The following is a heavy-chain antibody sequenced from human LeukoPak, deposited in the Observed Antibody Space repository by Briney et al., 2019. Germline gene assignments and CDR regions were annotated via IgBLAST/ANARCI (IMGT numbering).Heavy chain of an antibody. CDR2: ITGSGDST. V-gene: IGHV3-23*01. D-gene: IGHD3-16*01. Sequence: GGSLRLSCAASGFTFSSYVMRWVRQAPVKGLEWVSTITGSGDSTYYADSVKGRFTISRDNSKNTVYLQMNSLRAEDTAVYYCAKDLWGDPHGTCHDYWGQGTQVTVSS. CDR1: GFTFSSYV. CDR3: AKDLWGDPHGTCHDY. J-gene: IGHJ4*02.